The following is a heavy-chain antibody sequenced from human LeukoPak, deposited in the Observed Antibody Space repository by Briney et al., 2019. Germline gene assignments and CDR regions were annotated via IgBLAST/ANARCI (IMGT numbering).Heavy chain of an antibody. J-gene: IGHJ6*03. D-gene: IGHD3-3*01. CDR1: GFILSTYA. Sequence: PGGSLRLSCAASGFILSTYAMSWVRQAPGKGLEWVSGISGGGGGTYFADSVKGRFTISRDNSKNTLYLQMNSLRVEDTAVYYCAKAGYTIFGVVTTHYYYYMDVWGKGTTVTVSS. V-gene: IGHV3-23*01. CDR2: ISGGGGGT. CDR3: AKAGYTIFGVVTTHYYYYMDV.